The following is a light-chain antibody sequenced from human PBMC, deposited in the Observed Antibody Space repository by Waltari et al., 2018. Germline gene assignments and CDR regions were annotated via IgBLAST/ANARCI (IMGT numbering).Light chain of an antibody. J-gene: IGKJ3*01. V-gene: IGKV1-39*01. Sequence: DIQMTQSPSSLSASVGDRVTITCRASQSISTYLNWYQQKPGKAPNLMIYAASTLQSGVPSRFSGSGSETDFTLTISSLQPEDFATYYCQLSYNAPRTFGLGTKVDIK. CDR1: QSISTY. CDR2: AAS. CDR3: QLSYNAPRT.